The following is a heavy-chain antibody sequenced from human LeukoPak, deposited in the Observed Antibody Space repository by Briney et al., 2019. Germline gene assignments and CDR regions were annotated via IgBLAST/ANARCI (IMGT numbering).Heavy chain of an antibody. J-gene: IGHJ4*02. D-gene: IGHD3-22*01. CDR3: ARDEGSAYPFDY. V-gene: IGHV4-30-2*01. CDR2: IYHSGST. Sequence: SETLSLTCTVSGGSISSGGYYWSWIRQPPGKGLEWIGYIYHSGSTYYNPSPKSRVTISVDTSKNQFSLNLNSVTAADTAVYFCARDEGSAYPFDYWGQGTLVTVSS. CDR1: GGSISSGGYY.